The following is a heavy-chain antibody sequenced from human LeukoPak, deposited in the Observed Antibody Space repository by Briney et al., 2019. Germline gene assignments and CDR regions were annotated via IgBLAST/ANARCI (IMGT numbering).Heavy chain of an antibody. CDR3: ARDTAMGEIDY. Sequence: GGSLRLSCAASVFTFSSYAMHWVRQAPGKGLECVAVISYDGSNKYYADSVKGRFTISRDNSKNTLYLQMNSLRAEDTAVYYCARDTAMGEIDYWGQGTLVTVSS. CDR1: VFTFSSYA. CDR2: ISYDGSNK. D-gene: IGHD5-18*01. J-gene: IGHJ4*02. V-gene: IGHV3-30*04.